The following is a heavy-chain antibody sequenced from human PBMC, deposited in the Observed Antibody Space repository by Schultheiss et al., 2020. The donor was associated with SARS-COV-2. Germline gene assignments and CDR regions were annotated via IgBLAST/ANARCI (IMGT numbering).Heavy chain of an antibody. Sequence: GGSLRLSCVVSGFTFSDTWMTWVRQAPGKGLEWVGRIKSKTDGATTDYAAPVKDRSTISRDDSKNTLYLQMNSLKTEDTAVYYCATDPGSAPFQYWGQGSLVTVSS. J-gene: IGHJ1*01. V-gene: IGHV3-15*01. CDR2: IKSKTDGATT. CDR3: ATDPGSAPFQY. CDR1: GFTFSDTW. D-gene: IGHD2/OR15-2a*01.